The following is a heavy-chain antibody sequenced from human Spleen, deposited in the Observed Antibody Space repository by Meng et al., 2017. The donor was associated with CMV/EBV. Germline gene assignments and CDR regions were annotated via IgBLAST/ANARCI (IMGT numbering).Heavy chain of an antibody. Sequence: QVQLQESGPGLVKPSETLSLTCTVSGGSISSYYWSWIRQPAGKGLEWIGRIYTSGSTNYNPSLKSRVTMSVDTSKNQFSLQLNSVTPEDTAVYYCARDVLELRGTIDYWGQGTLVTVSS. CDR1: GGSISSYY. J-gene: IGHJ4*02. CDR2: IYTSGST. CDR3: ARDVLELRGTIDY. V-gene: IGHV4-4*07. D-gene: IGHD1-7*01.